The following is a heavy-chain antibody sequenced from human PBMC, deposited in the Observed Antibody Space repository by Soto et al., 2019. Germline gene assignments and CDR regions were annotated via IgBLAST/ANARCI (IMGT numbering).Heavy chain of an antibody. CDR1: GFTFSSYI. D-gene: IGHD3-22*01. CDR3: ARESYYYDSSTFDI. V-gene: IGHV3-48*02. CDR2: ISRSSRTI. Sequence: GGSLRLSCAASGFTFSSYIMNWFRQAPGKGLEWVSYISRSSRTIYYADSVKGRFTISRDNAKNSLYLQMNSLRDEDTSVYYCARESYYYDSSTFDIWGQGTMVTVSS. J-gene: IGHJ3*02.